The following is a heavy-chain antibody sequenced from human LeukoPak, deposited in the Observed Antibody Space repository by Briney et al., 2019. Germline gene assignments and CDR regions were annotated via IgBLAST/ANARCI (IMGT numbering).Heavy chain of an antibody. V-gene: IGHV4-4*02. J-gene: IGHJ5*02. Sequence: SETLSLTCAVSGGSISSSNWWSWVRQPPGKGLEWIGEIYHSGSTNYNPSLKSRVTISVDKSKNQFSLKLSSVTAADTAVYYCARVGQGSSWYSWFDPWGQGTLVTVSS. CDR3: ARVGQGSSWYSWFDP. D-gene: IGHD6-13*01. CDR1: GGSISSSNW. CDR2: IYHSGST.